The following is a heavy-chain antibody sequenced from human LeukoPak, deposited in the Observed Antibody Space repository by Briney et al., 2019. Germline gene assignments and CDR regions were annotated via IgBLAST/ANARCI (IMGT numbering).Heavy chain of an antibody. CDR2: INESGST. Sequence: PSETLSLTCAVYGGSFSGYYWTWIRQTPGKGLEWSGEINESGSTNYNPSLKSRVTISVDKSKNQFSLKLSSVTAADTAVYYCARWGIVVVPAAMSHYYGMDVWGQGTTVTVSS. J-gene: IGHJ6*02. CDR3: ARWGIVVVPAAMSHYYGMDV. CDR1: GGSFSGYY. V-gene: IGHV4-34*01. D-gene: IGHD2-2*01.